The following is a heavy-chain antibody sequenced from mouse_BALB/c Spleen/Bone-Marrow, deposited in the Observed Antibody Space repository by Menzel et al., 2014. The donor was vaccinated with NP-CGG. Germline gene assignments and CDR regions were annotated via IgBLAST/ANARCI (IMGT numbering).Heavy chain of an antibody. CDR2: ISSGSSTI. J-gene: IGHJ2*01. V-gene: IGHV5-17*02. Sequence: EVQRVESGGGLVQPGGSRKLSCAASGFTFSSFGMHWVRQTPEKGLEWVAYISSGSSTIYYADTEKGQFTISRDNPKNTLFLQVTSLRSEDTAMYYCTRGGNWDDFDYWGQGTTLTVSS. CDR1: GFTFSSFG. CDR3: TRGGNWDDFDY. D-gene: IGHD4-1*01.